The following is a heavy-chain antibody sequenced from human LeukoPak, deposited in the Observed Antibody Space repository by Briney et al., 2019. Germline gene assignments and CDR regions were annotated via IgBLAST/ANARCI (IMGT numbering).Heavy chain of an antibody. V-gene: IGHV4-34*01. Sequence: KPSETLSLTCAVYGGSFSGYYWSWIRQPPGKGLEWIGEINHSGSTNYNPSLKSRVTISVDTSKNQFSLKLSSVTAADTAVYYCARILRFLEWTETYYFDYWGQGTLVTVSS. CDR3: ARILRFLEWTETYYFDY. D-gene: IGHD3-3*01. J-gene: IGHJ4*02. CDR1: GGSFSGYY. CDR2: INHSGST.